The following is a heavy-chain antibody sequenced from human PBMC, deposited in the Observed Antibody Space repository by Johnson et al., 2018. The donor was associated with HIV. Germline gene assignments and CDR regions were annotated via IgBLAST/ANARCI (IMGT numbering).Heavy chain of an antibody. CDR2: ISYDGSNK. Sequence: QVQLVESGGGVVQPGRSLRLSCAASGFTFSSYAMHWVRQAPGQGLEWVAVISYDGSNKYYADSVKGRFTISRDNSKNTLYLQMNSLRAEDTAVYYCARVTLVLDIWGQGTMVTVSS. D-gene: IGHD4-23*01. J-gene: IGHJ3*02. V-gene: IGHV3-30*04. CDR1: GFTFSSYA. CDR3: ARVTLVLDI.